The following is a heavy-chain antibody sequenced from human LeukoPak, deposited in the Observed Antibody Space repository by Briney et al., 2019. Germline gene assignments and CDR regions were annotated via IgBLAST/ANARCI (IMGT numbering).Heavy chain of an antibody. CDR1: DGSISSYY. Sequence: SETLSPTCTVSDGSISSYYWSWIRQPPGKGLEWIGRIYTSGSTNYNPSLKSRVTISVDTSKNQFSLKLSSVIAADTAVYYCASDSGIWRQQLGPRAFDIWGQGTMVTVSS. V-gene: IGHV4-4*08. CDR2: IYTSGST. D-gene: IGHD6-13*01. CDR3: ASDSGIWRQQLGPRAFDI. J-gene: IGHJ3*02.